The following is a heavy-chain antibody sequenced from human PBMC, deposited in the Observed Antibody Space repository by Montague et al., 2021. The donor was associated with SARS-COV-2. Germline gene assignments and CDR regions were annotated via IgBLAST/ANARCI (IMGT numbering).Heavy chain of an antibody. V-gene: IGHV4-39*01. CDR3: ATLPSSITISGVVQGYCFDD. CDR2: KYYSGST. Sequence: SETLSLTCTVSGASISSRTHYWGWIRQPPGKGLEWIGFKYYSGSTNYNPTLKSRVTISVDTSKNQFSLKLSSVTAADTAVYYCATLPSSITISGVVQGYCFDDWGQGTLVTVSS. CDR1: GASISSRTHY. D-gene: IGHD3-3*01. J-gene: IGHJ4*02.